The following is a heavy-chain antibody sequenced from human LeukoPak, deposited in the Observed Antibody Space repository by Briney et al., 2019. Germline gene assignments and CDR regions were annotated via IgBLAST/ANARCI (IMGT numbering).Heavy chain of an antibody. D-gene: IGHD6-19*01. Sequence: GGSLRLSCAASGFTFSSYGMHWVRQAPGKGLKWVAVIWYDGSNKYYADSVKGRVTISRDNSKNTLYLQMNSLRAEDTAVYYCAKGIAVAGAYYYYYMDVWGKGTTVTVSS. CDR2: IWYDGSNK. J-gene: IGHJ6*03. V-gene: IGHV3-33*06. CDR1: GFTFSSYG. CDR3: AKGIAVAGAYYYYYMDV.